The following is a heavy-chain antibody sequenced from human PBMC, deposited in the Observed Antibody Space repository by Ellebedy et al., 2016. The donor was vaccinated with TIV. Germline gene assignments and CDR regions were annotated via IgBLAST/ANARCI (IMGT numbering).Heavy chain of an antibody. J-gene: IGHJ4*02. V-gene: IGHV3-30-3*01. CDR2: ISYDGSNK. CDR3: ARDIDYSYDY. D-gene: IGHD4-11*01. Sequence: GESLKISCAASGFPFSSCAMPWVRQAPGKGLEWVALISYDGSNKYYADSVKGRFTISRDNSKNTLYLQMSSLRGEDTAVYYCARDIDYSYDYWGQGTLVTVSS. CDR1: GFPFSSCA.